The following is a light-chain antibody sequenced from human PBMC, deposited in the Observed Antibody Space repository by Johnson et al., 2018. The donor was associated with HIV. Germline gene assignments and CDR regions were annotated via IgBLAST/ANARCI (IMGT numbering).Light chain of an antibody. J-gene: IGLJ1*01. CDR3: GTWDNSLNVYV. Sequence: SVLTQPPSVSAAPGQQVTISCSGSSSNIGNNYVSWYQQLPGTAPKLLIYENNKRPSGIPDRFSGSKSGTSATLGIAGLQTGDEADYFCGTWDNSLNVYVFGTATKVTVL. CDR1: SSNIGNNY. V-gene: IGLV1-51*02. CDR2: ENN.